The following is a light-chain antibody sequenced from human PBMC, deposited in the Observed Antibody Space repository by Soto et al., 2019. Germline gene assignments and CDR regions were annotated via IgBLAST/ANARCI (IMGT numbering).Light chain of an antibody. Sequence: QSVLAEPASVSGSPGRSITISCTGTSGDIGAYNYVSWYQQYPGKAPKLMIYGVTNRPSGVSNRFSGSKTGNTASLTISGLQAEDEADYYCFSHRSGDSHVFGTGTKVTV. V-gene: IGLV2-14*01. CDR3: FSHRSGDSHV. CDR2: GVT. CDR1: SGDIGAYNY. J-gene: IGLJ1*01.